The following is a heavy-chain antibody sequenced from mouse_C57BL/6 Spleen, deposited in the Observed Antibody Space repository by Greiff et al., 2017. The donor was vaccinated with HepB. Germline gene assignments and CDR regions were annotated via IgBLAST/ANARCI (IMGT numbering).Heavy chain of an antibody. CDR2: IDPETGDT. D-gene: IGHD1-1*01. CDR3: TRDYGSSYWYFDV. Sequence: QVHVKQSGAELVRPGASVTLSCKASGYTFTDYEMHWVKQTPVHGLEWIGAIDPETGDTTYNQKFKGKAILTADKSSSTAYMELRSLTSEDSAVYYCTRDYGSSYWYFDVWGTGTTVTVSS. J-gene: IGHJ1*03. CDR1: GYTFTDYE. V-gene: IGHV1-15*01.